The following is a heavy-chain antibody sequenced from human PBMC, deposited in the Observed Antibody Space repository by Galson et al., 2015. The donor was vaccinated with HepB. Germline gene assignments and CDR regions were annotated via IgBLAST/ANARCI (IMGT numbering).Heavy chain of an antibody. CDR2: ISYDGRNK. D-gene: IGHD3-16*01. CDR3: ERGGRGENYYYGMDV. V-gene: IGHV3-30*04. J-gene: IGHJ6*02. CDR1: GFTFSSYT. Sequence: SLRLSCAASGFTFSSYTMHWVRQAPGKGLEWVAVISYDGRNKYYADSLKGRITISRDNTKSTLYLQMNSLRAEDTAIYYCERGGRGENYYYGMDVWGQGTTVTVSS.